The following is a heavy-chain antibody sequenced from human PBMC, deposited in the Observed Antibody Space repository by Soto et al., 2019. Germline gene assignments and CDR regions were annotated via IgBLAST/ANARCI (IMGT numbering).Heavy chain of an antibody. J-gene: IGHJ6*02. CDR2: INPKSGGT. D-gene: IGHD2-8*01. CDR1: GYSFTGYH. V-gene: IGHV1-2*04. Sequence: ASVKVSCKASGYSFTGYHIHWVRQAPGQGLEWLGRINPKSGGTSTAQKFQGWVTMTTDTSISKASMELTRLTSDDTAIYYCARGDSTDCSNGVCSFFYNHDMDVWGQGTTVTVSS. CDR3: ARGDSTDCSNGVCSFFYNHDMDV.